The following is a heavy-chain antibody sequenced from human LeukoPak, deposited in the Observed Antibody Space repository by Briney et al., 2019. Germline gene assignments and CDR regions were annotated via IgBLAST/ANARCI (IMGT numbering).Heavy chain of an antibody. V-gene: IGHV3-23*01. CDR2: ISGSGGST. CDR3: AKRGYYDSSGSMTFDY. CDR1: GFTFSRYA. Sequence: GGSLRLSCVASGFTFSRYAMSWVRQATGKGLEWVSAISGSGGSTYYADSVKGRLTISRDNSKNTLYLQMNSLRAEDTAVYYCAKRGYYDSSGSMTFDYWGQGTLVTVSS. D-gene: IGHD3-22*01. J-gene: IGHJ4*02.